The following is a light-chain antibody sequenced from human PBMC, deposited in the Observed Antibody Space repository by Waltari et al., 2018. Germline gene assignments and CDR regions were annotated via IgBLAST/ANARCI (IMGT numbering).Light chain of an antibody. CDR3: SSFTSTNTWV. CDR1: SSDVGVYNR. Sequence: QSAPTQPPSVSGSPGQSVTISCTGTSSDVGVYNRVSWYQQPPGTAPKLMISEVSNRPSGVPDRFSGSKSGNTASLTISGLQAEDESYYYCSSFTSTNTWVFGGGTKLTVL. V-gene: IGLV2-18*02. J-gene: IGLJ3*02. CDR2: EVS.